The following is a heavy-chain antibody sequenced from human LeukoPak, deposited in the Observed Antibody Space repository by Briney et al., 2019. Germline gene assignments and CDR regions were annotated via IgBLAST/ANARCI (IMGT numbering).Heavy chain of an antibody. J-gene: IGHJ4*02. CDR3: ARGGIGGGSFDY. CDR1: GYTFTSNY. CDR2: INPNSGGT. V-gene: IGHV1-2*02. Sequence: ASVKVSCKAFGYTFTSNYMHWVRQAPGQGLEWMGWINPNSGGTNYAQKFQGRVTMTRDTSISTAYMELSRLRSDDTAVYYCARGGIGGGSFDYWGQGTLVTVSS. D-gene: IGHD3-16*01.